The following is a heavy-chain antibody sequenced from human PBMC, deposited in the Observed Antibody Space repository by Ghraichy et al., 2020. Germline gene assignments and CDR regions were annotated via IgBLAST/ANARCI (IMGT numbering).Heavy chain of an antibody. CDR1: GFTFSTYW. J-gene: IGHJ4*02. Sequence: GGSLRLSCAASGFTFSTYWMHWVRQAPGKGLVWVSRIKSDGSSTNYADSVKGRFTISRDNAKNTLYLQMNSLRAEDTAVYYCASVAYCGGDCYSEFWGQGTLVTVSS. CDR2: IKSDGSST. V-gene: IGHV3-74*01. D-gene: IGHD2-21*02. CDR3: ASVAYCGGDCYSEF.